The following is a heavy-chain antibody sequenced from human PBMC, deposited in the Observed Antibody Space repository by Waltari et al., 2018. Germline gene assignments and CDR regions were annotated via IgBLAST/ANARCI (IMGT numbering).Heavy chain of an antibody. CDR2: IYTSGST. J-gene: IGHJ3*02. CDR1: GGSISSGSYY. Sequence: QVQLQESGPGLVKPSQTLSLTCTVSGGSISSGSYYWSWIRKPAGKGLEWIGRIYTSGSTNYNPSLKSRVTISVDTSKNQFSLKLSSVTAADTAVYYCAREGGSFPTIEAFDIWGQGTMVTVSS. CDR3: AREGGSFPTIEAFDI. V-gene: IGHV4-61*02. D-gene: IGHD1-26*01.